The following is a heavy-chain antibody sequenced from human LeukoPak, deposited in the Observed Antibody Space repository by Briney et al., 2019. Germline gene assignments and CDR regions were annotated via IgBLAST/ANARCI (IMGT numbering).Heavy chain of an antibody. CDR1: GGSINSDF. D-gene: IGHD5-24*01. J-gene: IGHJ3*02. CDR2: MYYSGNT. V-gene: IGHV4-59*01. CDR3: ARATELATVDVLPDAFDI. Sequence: SETLSLTCTVSGGSINSDFWSWIRQPPGKGLECIGYMYYSGNTNYNPSLKSRVTISLDTSKNQFSLNLNSVTAADTAVYYCARATELATVDVLPDAFDIWGRGTMVTVSS.